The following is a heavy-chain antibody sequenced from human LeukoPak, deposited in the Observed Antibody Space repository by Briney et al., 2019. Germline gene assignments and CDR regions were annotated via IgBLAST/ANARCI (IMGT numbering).Heavy chain of an antibody. Sequence: PGGSLRLSCAASGFTFSSYAMHWVRQAPGKGLEWVAVISYDGSNKYYADSVKGRFTISRDNSKNSLYLQMNSLRAEDTAVYYCAAQWEPYFDYWGQGTLVTVSS. CDR2: ISYDGSNK. V-gene: IGHV3-30*04. CDR1: GFTFSSYA. D-gene: IGHD1-26*01. CDR3: AAQWEPYFDY. J-gene: IGHJ4*02.